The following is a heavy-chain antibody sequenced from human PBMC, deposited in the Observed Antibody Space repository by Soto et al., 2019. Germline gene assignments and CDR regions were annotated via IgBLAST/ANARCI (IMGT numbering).Heavy chain of an antibody. CDR2: ISSSSSYT. D-gene: IGHD3-22*01. J-gene: IGHJ1*01. CDR1: GFTFSDYY. CDR3: ATGQYYYDRSGHHYS. Sequence: GGSLRLSCAASGFTFSDYYMSWIRQAPGKGLEWVSYISSSSSYTNYADSVKGRFTISRDNAKNSLYLQMNSLRAEDTAVYYCATGQYYYDRSGHHYSWGQGSLVTVSS. V-gene: IGHV3-11*03.